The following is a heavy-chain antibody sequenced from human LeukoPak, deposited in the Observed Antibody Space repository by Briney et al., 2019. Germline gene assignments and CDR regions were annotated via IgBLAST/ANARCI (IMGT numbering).Heavy chain of an antibody. CDR2: INPNSGGT. J-gene: IGHJ6*03. D-gene: IGHD6-19*01. CDR1: GYTFTGYY. V-gene: IGHV1-2*02. Sequence: ASVKVSCKASGYTFTGYYMHWVRQAPGQGLEWMGWINPNSGGTNYAQKFQGRVTMTGDTSISTAYMELSRLRSDDTAVYYCARAGYSSGWYVYYYYYMDVWGKGTTVTVSS. CDR3: ARAGYSSGWYVYYYYYMDV.